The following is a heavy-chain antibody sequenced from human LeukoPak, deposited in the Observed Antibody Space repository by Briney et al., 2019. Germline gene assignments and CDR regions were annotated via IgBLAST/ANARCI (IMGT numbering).Heavy chain of an antibody. Sequence: SETLSLTCTVSGDSISCGPYYWGWIRQPPGKGLEWIGNIYYGENTYYNPSLKSRVTISIDTSNNQFYLKLSSLTAADTAVYYCARRDDSSGYHKIFDYWGQGTLVTVSS. CDR1: GDSISCGPYY. CDR3: ARRDDSSGYHKIFDY. J-gene: IGHJ4*02. V-gene: IGHV4-39*01. D-gene: IGHD3-22*01. CDR2: IYYGENT.